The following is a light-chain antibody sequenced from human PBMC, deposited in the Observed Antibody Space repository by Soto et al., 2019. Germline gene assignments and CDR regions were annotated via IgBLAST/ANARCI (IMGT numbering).Light chain of an antibody. Sequence: QSALTQPPSASGSPGQSVTISCTGTSSDVGGYNYVSWYHQHPGKAPKLMIYEVSKRPSGVPDRFSGSKSGNTASLTVSGLQAEDEADYYCSSYAGSNNKVFGGGTKLTVL. CDR1: SSDVGGYNY. J-gene: IGLJ2*01. CDR2: EVS. V-gene: IGLV2-8*01. CDR3: SSYAGSNNKV.